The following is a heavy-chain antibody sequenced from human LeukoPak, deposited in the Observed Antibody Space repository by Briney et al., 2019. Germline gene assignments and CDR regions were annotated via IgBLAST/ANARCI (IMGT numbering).Heavy chain of an antibody. D-gene: IGHD1-26*01. J-gene: IGHJ6*02. V-gene: IGHV4-39*01. CDR1: GGSISSSSYY. Sequence: SETLCLTCTVSGGSISSSSYYWGWIRQPPGKGLEWIGSIYYSGSTYYNPSLKSRVTISVDTSKNQFSLKLSSVTAADTAVYYCARHTNGMDVWGQGTTVTVSS. CDR3: ARHTNGMDV. CDR2: IYYSGST.